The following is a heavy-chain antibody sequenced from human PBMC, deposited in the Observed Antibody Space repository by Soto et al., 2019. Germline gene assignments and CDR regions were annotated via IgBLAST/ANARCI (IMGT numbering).Heavy chain of an antibody. CDR1: GFTFTSYS. CDR2: FWYDASSQ. CDR3: VFGSWNQYFFDH. V-gene: IGHV3-33*08. J-gene: IGHJ4*02. D-gene: IGHD6-13*01. Sequence: GGSLRLSCTTSGFTFTSYSMHWVRQAPGKGLEWVATFWYDASSQTYADSVKGRFTISRDPSRGMVYLLMDSLRTDDTAVYYCVFGSWNQYFFDHWGKEIVVTVSS.